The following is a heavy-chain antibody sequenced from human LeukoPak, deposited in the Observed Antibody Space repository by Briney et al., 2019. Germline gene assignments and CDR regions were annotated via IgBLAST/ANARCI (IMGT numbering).Heavy chain of an antibody. J-gene: IGHJ6*02. CDR1: GFTFSNYA. CDR3: AKGIAVAGTGGNYYGMDV. CDR2: IWYDGSNK. V-gene: IGHV3-30*02. D-gene: IGHD6-13*01. Sequence: GGSLRLSCAASGFTFSNYAMHWVRQAPGKGLEWVAVIWYDGSNKYYADSVKGRFTISRDNSKNTLYLQMNSLRAEDTAVYYCAKGIAVAGTGGNYYGMDVWGQGTTVIVSS.